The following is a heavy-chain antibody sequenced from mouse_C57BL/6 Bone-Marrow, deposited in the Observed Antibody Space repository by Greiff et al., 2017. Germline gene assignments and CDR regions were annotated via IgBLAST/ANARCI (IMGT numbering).Heavy chain of an antibody. CDR2: IYPGSGST. D-gene: IGHD3-3*01. J-gene: IGHJ1*03. V-gene: IGHV1-55*01. CDR3: ARGLYWYFDV. CDR1: GYTFTSYW. Sequence: QVQLQQPGAELVKPGASVKMSCKASGYTFTSYWITWVKQRPGQGLEWIGDIYPGSGSTNYNEKFKSKDTLTVDTSSSTAYMQLSSLTSEDSAVYYCARGLYWYFDVWGTGTTVTVSS.